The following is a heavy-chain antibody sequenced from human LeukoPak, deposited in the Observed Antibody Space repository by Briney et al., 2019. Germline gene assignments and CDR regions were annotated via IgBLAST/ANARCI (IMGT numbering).Heavy chain of an antibody. CDR1: GLTFSSYA. Sequence: GGSLRLSCAASGLTFSSYAMSWVRQAPGKGLEWVSTISGSGDYTYYADSVKGRFTISRDNSKNTVFLQMNSPRVEDTAIYYCATAPMDWGSGCDYWGQGTLVTVSS. V-gene: IGHV3-23*01. D-gene: IGHD3/OR15-3a*01. J-gene: IGHJ4*02. CDR3: ATAPMDWGSGCDY. CDR2: ISGSGDYT.